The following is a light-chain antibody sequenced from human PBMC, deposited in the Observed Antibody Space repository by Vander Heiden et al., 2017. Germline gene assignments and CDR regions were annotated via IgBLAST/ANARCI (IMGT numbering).Light chain of an antibody. V-gene: IGLV4-69*01. CDR1: SGHSTDA. J-gene: IGLJ2*01. Sequence: QLALTQSPSASASLGDSVTLTCTLRSGHSTDAIAWHQQQPEKGPRYLMKLNSDGSHTKGDGIPDRFSGSSSGAERYLTSSSLQSEDEADYYCQTWGAGIVLFGGGTKVTVL. CDR2: LNSDGSH. CDR3: QTWGAGIVL.